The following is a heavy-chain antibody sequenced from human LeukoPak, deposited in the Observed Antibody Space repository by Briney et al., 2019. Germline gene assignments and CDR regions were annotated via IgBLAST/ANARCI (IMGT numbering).Heavy chain of an antibody. CDR1: GFTFSSFW. Sequence: PGGSLRLSCAASGFTFSSFWMHWVRQAPGKGPVWVSRINSDGSSTNYADSVKGRFTISRDNAKNTLYLQMNSLIAEDTAVYYCAAHFTMVRGVIINDVDYWGQGTLVTVSS. V-gene: IGHV3-74*01. CDR2: INSDGSST. J-gene: IGHJ4*02. D-gene: IGHD3-10*01. CDR3: AAHFTMVRGVIINDVDY.